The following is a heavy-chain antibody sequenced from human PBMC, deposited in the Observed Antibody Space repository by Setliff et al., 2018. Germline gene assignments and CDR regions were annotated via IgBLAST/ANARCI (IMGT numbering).Heavy chain of an antibody. CDR1: GYSFTDYW. Sequence: PGESLKISCKGSGYSFTDYWIAWVRQTPGKGLEWMGTIYPGNADTRYSPSFQGQVTISTDTSINTAFLQWNNLKASDTAVYYCARKGISALSGAFDMWGQGTMVTVSS. J-gene: IGHJ3*02. V-gene: IGHV5-51*01. D-gene: IGHD1-26*01. CDR3: ARKGISALSGAFDM. CDR2: IYPGNADT.